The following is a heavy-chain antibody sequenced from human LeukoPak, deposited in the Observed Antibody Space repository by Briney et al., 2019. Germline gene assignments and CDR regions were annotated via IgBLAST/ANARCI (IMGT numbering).Heavy chain of an antibody. Sequence: GGSLRLSCAASGFTFSSYSMNWVRQAPGKGLEWVSSISSSSSYIYYAGSVKGRFTISRDNAKNSLYLQMNSLRAEDTAVYYCATAMVSDYWGQGTLVTVSS. CDR2: ISSSSSYI. J-gene: IGHJ4*02. CDR3: ATAMVSDY. V-gene: IGHV3-21*01. CDR1: GFTFSSYS. D-gene: IGHD5-18*01.